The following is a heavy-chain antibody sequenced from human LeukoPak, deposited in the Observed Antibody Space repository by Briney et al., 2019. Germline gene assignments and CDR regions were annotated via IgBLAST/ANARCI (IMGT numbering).Heavy chain of an antibody. CDR3: AKSGGYGLIDY. Sequence: SETLSLTCAVSGASVSGSNYYWGWIRQPPGKGLEWIGNIYSSGSTYYNASLQSRVTISTDTSKSQFSLRLNSVTAADTAMYYCAKSGGYGLIDYWGQGTRVTVSS. V-gene: IGHV4-39*01. D-gene: IGHD1-26*01. CDR1: GASVSGSNYY. J-gene: IGHJ4*02. CDR2: IYSSGST.